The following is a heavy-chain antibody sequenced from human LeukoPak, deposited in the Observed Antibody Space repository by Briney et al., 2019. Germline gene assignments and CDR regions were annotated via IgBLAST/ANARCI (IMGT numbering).Heavy chain of an antibody. CDR3: AREGVGATVFQH. V-gene: IGHV1-8*01. CDR1: GYTFTSYD. D-gene: IGHD1-26*01. Sequence: ASVKVSCKASGYTFTSYDINWVRQATGQGLGWMGWMNPNSGNTGYAQKFQGRVTMTRNTSISTAYMELSSLRSEDTAVYYCAREGVGATVFQHWGQGTLVTVSS. CDR2: MNPNSGNT. J-gene: IGHJ1*01.